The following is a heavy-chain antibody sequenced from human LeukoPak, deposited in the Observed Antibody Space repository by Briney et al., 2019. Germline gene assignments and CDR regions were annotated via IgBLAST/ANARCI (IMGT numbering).Heavy chain of an antibody. J-gene: IGHJ4*02. V-gene: IGHV4-59*01. Sequence: SETLSLTCTVSGGSISSYYWSWIRQPPGKGLEWIGYIYYSGSTKYNPSLKSRVTISVDTSKNQFSLKLSSVTVADTAVYYCARGLRTAFDYWGQGTLVTVSS. CDR3: ARGLRTAFDY. CDR1: GGSISSYY. CDR2: IYYSGST. D-gene: IGHD5-12*01.